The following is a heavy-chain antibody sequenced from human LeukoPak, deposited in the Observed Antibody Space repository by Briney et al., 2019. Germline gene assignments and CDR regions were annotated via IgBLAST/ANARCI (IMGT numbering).Heavy chain of an antibody. CDR3: AKAGSSTTRSGSIFDY. V-gene: IGHV3-23*01. Sequence: GGSLRLSCAASGFTFSSYAMSWVRQAPGKGLEWVSAIGGSGGSTYYADSVKGRFTISRDNSKNTLYLQMNSLRAEDTAVYYCAKAGSSTTRSGSIFDYWGQGTLVTVSS. J-gene: IGHJ4*02. CDR1: GFTFSSYA. D-gene: IGHD2-2*01. CDR2: IGGSGGST.